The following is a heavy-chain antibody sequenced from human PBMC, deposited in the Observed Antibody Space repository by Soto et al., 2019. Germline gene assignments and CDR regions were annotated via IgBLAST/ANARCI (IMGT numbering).Heavy chain of an antibody. Sequence: QVQLVESGGGVVQPGRSLRLSCAASGFTFSSYGMHWVRQAPGKGLEWVAVIWYDGSNKYYADSVKGRFTISRDNSKNTLYLQMNSLRAEDTAVYYCARDAKSGYDSMPIGYWGQGTLVTVSS. CDR1: GFTFSSYG. D-gene: IGHD5-12*01. CDR2: IWYDGSNK. V-gene: IGHV3-33*01. J-gene: IGHJ4*02. CDR3: ARDAKSGYDSMPIGY.